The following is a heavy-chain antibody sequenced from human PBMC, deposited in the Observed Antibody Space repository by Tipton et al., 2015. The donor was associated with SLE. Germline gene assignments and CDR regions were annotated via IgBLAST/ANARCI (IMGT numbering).Heavy chain of an antibody. Sequence: QSGAEVKKPGSSVKVSCKASGGTFSSYAISWVRQAPGQGLEWMGGIIPIFGTANYAQKFQGRVTMTTDTSTSTAYMELRSLRSDDTAVYYCARGGVFGVVIMNYFDYWGQGTLVTVSS. CDR1: GGTFSSYA. D-gene: IGHD3-3*01. CDR3: ARGGVFGVVIMNYFDY. CDR2: IIPIFGTA. J-gene: IGHJ4*02. V-gene: IGHV1-69*05.